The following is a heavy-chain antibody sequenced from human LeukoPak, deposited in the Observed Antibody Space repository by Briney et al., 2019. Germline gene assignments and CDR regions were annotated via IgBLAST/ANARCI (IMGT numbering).Heavy chain of an antibody. Sequence: PSETLSLTCAVYGGSFSGYYWSWIRQPPGKGLEWIGEINYSGSTNYNPSLKSRVTISVDTSKNQFSLKLSSVTAADTAVYYCARITVGVDYWGQGTLVTVSS. CDR2: INYSGST. V-gene: IGHV4-34*01. D-gene: IGHD1-26*01. J-gene: IGHJ4*02. CDR1: GGSFSGYY. CDR3: ARITVGVDY.